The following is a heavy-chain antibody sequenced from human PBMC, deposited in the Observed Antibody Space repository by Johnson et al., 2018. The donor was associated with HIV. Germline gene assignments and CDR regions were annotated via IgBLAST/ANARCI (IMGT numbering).Heavy chain of an antibody. D-gene: IGHD1-26*01. CDR2: ISYDGSNK. Sequence: QVQLVESGGGVVQPGRSLRLSCAASGFTFSSYPMHWVRQAPGKGLEWVAFISYDGSNKYYADSVKGRFTISRDNSKNTLYLQMNSLRPEDTALYFCARDSGAPGNDSFDIWGQGTMVTISS. V-gene: IGHV3-30-3*01. CDR1: GFTFSSYP. J-gene: IGHJ3*02. CDR3: ARDSGAPGNDSFDI.